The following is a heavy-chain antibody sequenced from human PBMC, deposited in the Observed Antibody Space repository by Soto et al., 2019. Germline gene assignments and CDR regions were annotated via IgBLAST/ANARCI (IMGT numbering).Heavy chain of an antibody. CDR2: IKFDGSEK. J-gene: IGHJ4*02. CDR1: VFTFSDYW. D-gene: IGHD2-2*01. CDR3: VKDGGYCSSSTCYAPRNHYFDS. V-gene: IGHV3-7*03. Sequence: GGSLRLSCEASVFTFSDYWMSWVRQAPGKGPEWVANIKFDGSEKQYVDSVRGRFTISRDNSRSSLSLQMNSLRAGDTAVYYCVKDGGYCSSSTCYAPRNHYFDSWGQGTLVTV.